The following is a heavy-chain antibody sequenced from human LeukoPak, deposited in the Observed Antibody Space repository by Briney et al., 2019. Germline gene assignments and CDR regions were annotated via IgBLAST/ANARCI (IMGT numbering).Heavy chain of an antibody. J-gene: IGHJ4*02. D-gene: IGHD3-3*01. CDR1: GFTFSSYA. Sequence: GGSLRLSCAASGFTFSSYAMSWVRQAPGKGLEWVSAISGSGGSTYYADSVKGRFTISRDNSKNTLYLQMNSLRAEDTAVYYCAKDGRRSGYYPPYYFDYWGRGALVTVSS. CDR2: ISGSGGST. V-gene: IGHV3-23*01. CDR3: AKDGRRSGYYPPYYFDY.